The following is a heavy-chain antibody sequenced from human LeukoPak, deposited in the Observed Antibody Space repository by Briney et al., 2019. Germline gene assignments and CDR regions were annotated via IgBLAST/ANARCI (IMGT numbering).Heavy chain of an antibody. CDR3: ARVTHKILIVATILPAYWFDP. D-gene: IGHD5-12*01. CDR1: GGSISSSSYY. V-gene: IGHV4-39*07. Sequence: SETLSLTCTVSGGSISSSSYYWGWIRQPPGKGLEWIGSIYHSGSTYYNPSLKSRVTISVDTSKNQFSLKLSSVTAADTAVYYCARVTHKILIVATILPAYWFDPWGQGTLVTVSS. CDR2: IYHSGST. J-gene: IGHJ5*02.